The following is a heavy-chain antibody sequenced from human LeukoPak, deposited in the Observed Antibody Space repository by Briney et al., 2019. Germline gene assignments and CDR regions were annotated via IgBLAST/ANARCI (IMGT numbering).Heavy chain of an antibody. CDR2: INHSGST. D-gene: IGHD6-13*01. Sequence: GSLRLSCAGSGFTFSGHSLNWVRQAPGKGLEWIGEINHSGSTNYNPSLKSRVTISVDTSKNQFSLKLSSVTAADTAVYYCASPGIAADPYAFDIWGRGTLVTVSS. J-gene: IGHJ3*02. CDR3: ASPGIAADPYAFDI. CDR1: GFTFSGHS. V-gene: IGHV4-34*01.